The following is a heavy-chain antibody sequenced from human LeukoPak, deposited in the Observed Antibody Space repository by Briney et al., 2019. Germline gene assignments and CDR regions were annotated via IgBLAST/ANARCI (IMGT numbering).Heavy chain of an antibody. J-gene: IGHJ4*02. CDR2: ISSSSSYI. Sequence: GGSLRLSCAASGFIFSTYSMNWVRQAPGKGLEWVSFISSSSSYIYYADSVKGRFTISRDNAQNSLYLQMNSLRAEDTAVYYCARGAAPSCSGGSCYSGYWAREPWSPSHQ. CDR3: ARGAAPSCSGGSCYSGY. CDR1: GFIFSTYS. D-gene: IGHD2-15*01. V-gene: IGHV3-21*01.